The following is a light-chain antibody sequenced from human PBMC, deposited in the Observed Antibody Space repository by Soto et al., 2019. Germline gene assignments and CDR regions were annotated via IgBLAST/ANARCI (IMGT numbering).Light chain of an antibody. Sequence: EIVLTKCPGTLSLSHGERVTLSCRASQSVSSSYLAWYQQRPGQAPRLLIYGASTRATGIPARFSGSGSGTEFTLTISSLQSEDFAVYYCQQYNNWRAFGQGSKLDIK. V-gene: IGKV3-15*01. CDR2: GAS. CDR3: QQYNNWRA. CDR1: QSVSSSY. J-gene: IGKJ1*01.